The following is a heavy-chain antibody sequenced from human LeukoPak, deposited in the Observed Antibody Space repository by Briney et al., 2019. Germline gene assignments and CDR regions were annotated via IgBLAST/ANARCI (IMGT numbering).Heavy chain of an antibody. Sequence: GGSLRLSCAASGFTFSSYWMHWVRQAPGKGLVWVSRINSDGSSTSYADSVKGRFTISRDNAKNTLYLQMNSLRAEDTAVYYCARDILLWFGEYYGMDVWGQGTTVTVSS. V-gene: IGHV3-74*01. J-gene: IGHJ6*02. CDR3: ARDILLWFGEYYGMDV. CDR2: INSDGSST. CDR1: GFTFSSYW. D-gene: IGHD3-10*01.